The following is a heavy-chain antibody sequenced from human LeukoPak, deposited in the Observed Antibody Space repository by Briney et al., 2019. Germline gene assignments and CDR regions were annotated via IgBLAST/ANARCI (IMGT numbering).Heavy chain of an antibody. V-gene: IGHV3-23*01. Sequence: GGSLRLSRAASGFTFSNYAMSWVRQAPGKGLEWVSAITGSGGNTYYADSVKGRFTISRDNSKNTVFLQMNSLRAEDTAVYYCARGFVDIVATTEHGNWFDPWGQGTLVTVSS. J-gene: IGHJ5*02. D-gene: IGHD5-12*01. CDR1: GFTFSNYA. CDR2: ITGSGGNT. CDR3: ARGFVDIVATTEHGNWFDP.